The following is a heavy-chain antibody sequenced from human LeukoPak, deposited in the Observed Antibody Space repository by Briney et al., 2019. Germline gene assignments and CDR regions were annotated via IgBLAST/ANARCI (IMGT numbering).Heavy chain of an antibody. CDR3: GRDWKLDY. Sequence: GESLRLSCAASGFIFNNYAMSWVRQAPGKGLEWVSAIGDAGDTKYADSVKGRFTLSRDNSKNTLYLQMNSLRAEDTAIYYCGRDWKLDYWGQGTLVTVSS. V-gene: IGHV3-23*01. CDR2: IGDAGDT. CDR1: GFIFNNYA. D-gene: IGHD1-1*01. J-gene: IGHJ4*02.